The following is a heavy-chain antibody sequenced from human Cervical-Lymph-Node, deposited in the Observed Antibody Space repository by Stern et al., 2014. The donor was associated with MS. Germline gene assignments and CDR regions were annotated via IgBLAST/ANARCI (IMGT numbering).Heavy chain of an antibody. CDR1: GYTFSDYY. CDR2: IKPKSCGT. CDR3: ARGGATRYNMDV. D-gene: IGHD1-26*01. Sequence: VQLVQSGAAVEKPGASLKVSCKASGYTFSDYYIHWVRQAPGQVLEWMGWIKPKSCGTNYVQKFQGRVAMTSDTSIDTADMELNSLTSDDTAMFYCARGGATRYNMDVWGQGTTVIVSS. J-gene: IGHJ6*02. V-gene: IGHV1-2*02.